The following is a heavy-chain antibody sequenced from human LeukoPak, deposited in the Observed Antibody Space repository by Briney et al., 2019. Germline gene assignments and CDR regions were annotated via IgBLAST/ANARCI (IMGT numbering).Heavy chain of an antibody. D-gene: IGHD3-22*01. V-gene: IGHV3-21*01. J-gene: IGHJ4*02. CDR1: GFTFSNAW. CDR3: ARDVTSMIVGGGFDF. CDR2: ISTTSSYI. Sequence: GGSLRLSCAASGFTFSNAWMSWVRQAPGKGLEWVSSISTTSSYIYYADSVKGRFTISRDNAKNSLYLQMNSLRAEDTAVYYCARDVTSMIVGGGFDFWGQGTLVTVSS.